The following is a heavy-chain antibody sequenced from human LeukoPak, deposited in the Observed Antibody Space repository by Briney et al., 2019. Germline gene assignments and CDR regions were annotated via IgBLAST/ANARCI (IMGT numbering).Heavy chain of an antibody. J-gene: IGHJ3*02. D-gene: IGHD2-15*01. CDR1: GGSFSGYY. CDR2: INHSGST. V-gene: IGHV4-34*01. Sequence: SETLSLTCAVDGGSFSGYYWSWVRQPPGKGLEWIGEINHSGSTNYNPSLKSRVTISVDTSKNQFSLKLSSVTAADTAVYYCARVGYCSGGSCYGAFDIWGQGTMVTVSS. CDR3: ARVGYCSGGSCYGAFDI.